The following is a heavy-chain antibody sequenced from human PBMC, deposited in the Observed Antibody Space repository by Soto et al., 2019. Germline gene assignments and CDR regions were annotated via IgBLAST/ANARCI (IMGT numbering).Heavy chain of an antibody. D-gene: IGHD3-10*01. J-gene: IGHJ5*02. Sequence: SETLSLTCAVSGGSISSSNWWSWVRQPPGKGLEWIGEIYHSGSTNYNPSLKSRVTISVDKSKNQFSLKLSSVTAADTAGYYCARDTPDTMVRGVMGRGWFDPWGQGTLVTVSS. V-gene: IGHV4-4*02. CDR1: GGSISSSNW. CDR2: IYHSGST. CDR3: ARDTPDTMVRGVMGRGWFDP.